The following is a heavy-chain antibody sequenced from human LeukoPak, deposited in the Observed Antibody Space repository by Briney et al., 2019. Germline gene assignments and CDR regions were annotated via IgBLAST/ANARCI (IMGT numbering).Heavy chain of an antibody. D-gene: IGHD1-1*01. J-gene: IGHJ2*01. V-gene: IGHV3-21*01. Sequence: PGGSLRLSCAASGFTFSSYSMNWLRQAPGKGLEWVSSISSSSSYIYYADSVKGPFTVSRDNAKKSLYLQMNSLRAEDTAVYYFARDRSSVPQRNWYFVLWGRGTLVTVSS. CDR3: ARDRSSVPQRNWYFVL. CDR2: ISSSSSYI. CDR1: GFTFSSYS.